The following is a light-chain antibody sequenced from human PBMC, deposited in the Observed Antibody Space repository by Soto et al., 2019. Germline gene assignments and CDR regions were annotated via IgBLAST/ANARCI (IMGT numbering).Light chain of an antibody. V-gene: IGLV2-14*01. J-gene: IGLJ7*01. CDR2: EVI. Sequence: QSVLTQPASVSGSPGQSITISCTGTSSDIGTYNSVSWYHHHPGKAPHLLIFEVIDRPSGVSDRFSGSKSGNTASLTISGIQPEDEAGYYCCSYTSTYTLVFGGGTPLTVL. CDR3: CSYTSTYTLV. CDR1: SSDIGTYNS.